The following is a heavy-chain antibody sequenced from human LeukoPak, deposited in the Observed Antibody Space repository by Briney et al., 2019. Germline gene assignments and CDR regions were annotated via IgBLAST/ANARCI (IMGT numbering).Heavy chain of an antibody. D-gene: IGHD7-27*01. Sequence: SETLSLTCTVSGGSISSYYWSWIRQPPGKGLEWIGYIYYSGSTNYNPSLKSRVTISVDTSKNLFSLNLISVTAADTAVYYCARGTGGRWYFDLWGRGTLVSVSS. CDR3: ARGTGGRWYFDL. CDR2: IYYSGST. J-gene: IGHJ2*01. CDR1: GGSISSYY. V-gene: IGHV4-59*08.